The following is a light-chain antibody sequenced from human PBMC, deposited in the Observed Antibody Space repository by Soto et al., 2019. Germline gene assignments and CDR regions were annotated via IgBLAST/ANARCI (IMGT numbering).Light chain of an antibody. V-gene: IGLV1-47*02. CDR2: GNT. CDR1: SSNIGRNY. J-gene: IGLJ1*01. Sequence: QSVLSQPPSASGTPGQRVTISCSGSSSNIGRNYIYWYQQLPGTAPKLRIYGNTQRPSGVPDRFSGSKSGTSVSLAISGLRSEDEADYYCAAWDDSLRGYVFGTGTKLTVL. CDR3: AAWDDSLRGYV.